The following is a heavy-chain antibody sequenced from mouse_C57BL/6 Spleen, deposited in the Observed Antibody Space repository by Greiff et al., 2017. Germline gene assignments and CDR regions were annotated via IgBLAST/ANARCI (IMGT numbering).Heavy chain of an antibody. J-gene: IGHJ1*03. CDR2: IDPSDSYT. CDR1: GYTFTSYW. D-gene: IGHD1-1*01. Sequence: QVQLQQPGAELVMPGASVKLSCKASGYTFTSYWMHWVKQRPGQGLEWIGEIDPSDSYTNYNQKFKGKSTLTVDKSSSTAYMQLSSLTSEDSAVYYCARSIYYYGSSDYWYFDVWGTGTTVTVSS. V-gene: IGHV1-69*01. CDR3: ARSIYYYGSSDYWYFDV.